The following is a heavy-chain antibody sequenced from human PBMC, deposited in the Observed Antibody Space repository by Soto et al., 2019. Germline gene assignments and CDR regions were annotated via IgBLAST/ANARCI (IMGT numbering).Heavy chain of an antibody. CDR1: GYTFNTYG. J-gene: IGHJ3*01. CDR2: INAYNGNT. Sequence: QVHLVQSGAEVKKPGASVKVSCKASGYTFNTYGITWVRQAPGQGLEWMAWINAYNGNTLYAKNLQGRVTMTTDTSTSTSYLEMRILTSADTAVYYCARDPDGVADFWGQGTMVTVSS. D-gene: IGHD2-15*01. CDR3: ARDPDGVADF. V-gene: IGHV1-18*01.